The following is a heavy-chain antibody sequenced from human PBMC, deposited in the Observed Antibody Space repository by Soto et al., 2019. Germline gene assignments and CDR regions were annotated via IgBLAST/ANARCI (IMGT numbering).Heavy chain of an antibody. D-gene: IGHD6-13*01. V-gene: IGHV3-23*01. CDR3: ARDSRIAPSTGIDY. CDR2: ISGTGGST. J-gene: IGHJ4*02. Sequence: GGSLRLSCAASGFTFTNYAMNWVRQAPGKGLEWVATISGTGGSTYYADSVKGRFTISRDNAKNTLYLQMNSLRAEDTAVYYCARDSRIAPSTGIDYWGQGTLVTVSS. CDR1: GFTFTNYA.